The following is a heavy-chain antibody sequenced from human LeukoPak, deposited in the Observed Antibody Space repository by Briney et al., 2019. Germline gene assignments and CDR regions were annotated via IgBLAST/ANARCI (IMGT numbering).Heavy chain of an antibody. J-gene: IGHJ4*02. Sequence: GGSLRLSCAASGFTFSSYGMSWVRQSPGKGLEWVSTITSSGGSTYYTDSVKGRFTISRDGSKNTLYLQMNSLRVEDTAVYYCAKARVGEAGASDYWGQGTLVTVSS. CDR1: GFTFSSYG. CDR2: ITSSGGST. D-gene: IGHD6-13*01. CDR3: AKARVGEAGASDY. V-gene: IGHV3-23*01.